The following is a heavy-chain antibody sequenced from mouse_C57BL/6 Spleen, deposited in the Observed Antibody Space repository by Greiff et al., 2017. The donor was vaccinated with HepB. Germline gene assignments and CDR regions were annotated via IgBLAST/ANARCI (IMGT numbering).Heavy chain of an antibody. CDR1: GYTFTSYW. CDR3: ARAITTVASY. Sequence: QVQLQQPGAELVRPGSSVKLSCKASGYTFTSYWMHWVKQRPIQGLEWIGNIDPSDSETHYNQKFKDKATLTVDKSSSTAYMQLSSLTSEDSAVYYCARAITTVASYWGQGTLVTVSA. J-gene: IGHJ3*01. V-gene: IGHV1-52*01. D-gene: IGHD1-1*01. CDR2: IDPSDSET.